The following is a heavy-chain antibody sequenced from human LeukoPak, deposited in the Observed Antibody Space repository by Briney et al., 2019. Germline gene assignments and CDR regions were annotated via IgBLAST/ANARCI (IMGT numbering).Heavy chain of an antibody. CDR3: ARTGAAYYDFWSGYFVWFDP. D-gene: IGHD3-3*01. J-gene: IGHJ5*02. Sequence: ASVKVSCKASGCTFTSYYMHWVRQAPGQGLEWMGIINPSGGSTSYAQKFQGRVTMTRDTSTSTVYMELSSLRSEDTAVYYCARTGAAYYDFWSGYFVWFDPWGQGTLVTVSS. V-gene: IGHV1-46*01. CDR2: INPSGGST. CDR1: GCTFTSYY.